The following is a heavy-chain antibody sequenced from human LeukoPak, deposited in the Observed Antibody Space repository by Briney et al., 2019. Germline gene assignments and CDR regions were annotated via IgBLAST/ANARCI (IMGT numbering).Heavy chain of an antibody. V-gene: IGHV4-4*02. J-gene: IGHJ4*02. CDR3: AGRWDGSSYYFDY. CDR2: IYHSGST. D-gene: IGHD5-24*01. CDR1: GGSIRSSNW. Sequence: SETLSLTCAVSGGSIRSSNWWSWVRQPPGKGLEWIGEIYHSGSTNYNPSLKSRVTISVDKSKNQFSLKLSSVTAADTAVYYCAGRWDGSSYYFDYWGQGTLVTVSS.